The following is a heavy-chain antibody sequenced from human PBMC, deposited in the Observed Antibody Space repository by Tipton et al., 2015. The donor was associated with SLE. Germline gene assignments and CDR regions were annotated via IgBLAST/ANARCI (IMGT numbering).Heavy chain of an antibody. J-gene: IGHJ3*02. CDR2: IYTSGNI. CDR3: AKGYCSGGSCYFKWNAFDI. V-gene: IGHV4-61*09. D-gene: IGHD2-15*01. Sequence: TLSLTCTVSGGSVSSGSDYWSWIRQPAGKGPEWIGHIYTSGNINYNPSLRSRVTISLDTSNNQFSLRLTSMTAADTAVYYCAKGYCSGGSCYFKWNAFDIWGRGTTVTVSS. CDR1: GGSVSSGSDY.